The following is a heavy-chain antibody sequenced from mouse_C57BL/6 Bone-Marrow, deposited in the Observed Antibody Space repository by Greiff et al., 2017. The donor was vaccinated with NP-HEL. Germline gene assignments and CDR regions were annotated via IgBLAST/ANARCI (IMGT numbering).Heavy chain of an antibody. Sequence: VQLQQSGPELVKPGASVKISCKASGYTFTDYYMNWVKQSHGKSLEWIGDINPNNGGTSYNQKFKGKATLTVDKSSSTAYMELRSLTSEDSAVYYCAREIYYDGSSYEAMDYWGQGTSVTVDS. V-gene: IGHV1-26*01. CDR1: GYTFTDYY. CDR3: AREIYYDGSSYEAMDY. J-gene: IGHJ4*01. D-gene: IGHD1-1*01. CDR2: INPNNGGT.